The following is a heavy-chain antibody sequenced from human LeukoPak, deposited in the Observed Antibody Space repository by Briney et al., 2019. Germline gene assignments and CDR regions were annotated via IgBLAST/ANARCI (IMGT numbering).Heavy chain of an antibody. V-gene: IGHV4-38-2*02. CDR1: GYSISSGYY. CDR2: IYHSGST. J-gene: IGHJ3*02. Sequence: PSETLSLTWTVSGYSISSGYYWGWIRQPPGNGLEWIGSIYHSGSTYYNPSLKSRVTISVDTSKNQFSLKLSSVTAADTAVYYCARDDAFDIWGQGTMVTVSS. CDR3: ARDDAFDI.